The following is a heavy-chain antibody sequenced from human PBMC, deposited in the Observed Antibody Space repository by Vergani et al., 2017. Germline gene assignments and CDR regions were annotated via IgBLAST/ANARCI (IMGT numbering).Heavy chain of an antibody. CDR1: EYSFGNYW. Sequence: EVELVQSGPEMRKPGESLKISCKGSEYSFGNYWIGWVRQMPGKGLEWMGIIYPGDSDTRYSPSFQGQVTISADKSISTAYLQWSSLKASDTAMYYCARSFQEYYYDSSGYYPFDYWGQGTLVTVSS. CDR2: IYPGDSDT. V-gene: IGHV5-51*03. J-gene: IGHJ4*02. CDR3: ARSFQEYYYDSSGYYPFDY. D-gene: IGHD3-22*01.